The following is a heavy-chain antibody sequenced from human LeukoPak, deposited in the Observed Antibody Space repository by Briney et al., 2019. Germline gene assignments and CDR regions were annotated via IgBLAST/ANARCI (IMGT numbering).Heavy chain of an antibody. J-gene: IGHJ4*02. V-gene: IGHV3-7*01. CDR2: IKQDGSEK. CDR3: ARRYFDY. CDR1: AFTFNNYA. Sequence: GGSLRLSCAASAFTFNNYAMNWVRQAPGKGLEWVANIKQDGSEKYYVDSVKGRFTISRDNAKNSLYLQMNSLRAEDTAVYYCARRYFDYWGQGTLVTVSS.